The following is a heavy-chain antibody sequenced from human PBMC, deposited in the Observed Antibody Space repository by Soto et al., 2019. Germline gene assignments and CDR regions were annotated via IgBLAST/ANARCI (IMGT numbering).Heavy chain of an antibody. Sequence: GGSLRLSCAASGFTFSSYWMSWVRQAPGKGLEWVANIKQDGSEKYYVDSVKGRFTISRDNAKNSLYLQMNSLRAEDTAVYYCARDHKFELEDYYYYYMDVWGKGTTVTVSS. CDR1: GFTFSSYW. CDR3: ARDHKFELEDYYYYYMDV. D-gene: IGHD1-1*01. V-gene: IGHV3-7*01. J-gene: IGHJ6*03. CDR2: IKQDGSEK.